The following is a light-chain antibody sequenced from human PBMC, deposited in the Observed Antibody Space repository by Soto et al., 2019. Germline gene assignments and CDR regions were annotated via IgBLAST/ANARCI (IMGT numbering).Light chain of an antibody. J-gene: IGKJ1*01. CDR1: QTISSW. Sequence: DIQMTQSPSTLSGSVGDRVTITCRASQTISSWLAWYQQKPGKVPKLLIYKASTLKSGVPSRFSGSGSGTEFTPTISSLQPDDFATYYCQHYNSYSEAFGQGTKVDIK. CDR2: KAS. V-gene: IGKV1-5*03. CDR3: QHYNSYSEA.